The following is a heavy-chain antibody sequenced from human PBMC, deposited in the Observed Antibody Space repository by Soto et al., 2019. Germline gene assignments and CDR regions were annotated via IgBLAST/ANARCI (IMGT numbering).Heavy chain of an antibody. CDR2: IYPDDSDT. CDR3: ARPAWYYYDSSGFVGEDY. CDR1: GYSFFGYW. Sequence: PGESLKISCKGSGYSFFGYWIGWVRQMPGKGLEWMGIIYPDDSDTRYSPPFQGHVTISADKSISTAYLQWSSLKASDTAMYYCARPAWYYYDSSGFVGEDYWGQGTLVTVSS. J-gene: IGHJ4*02. D-gene: IGHD3-22*01. V-gene: IGHV5-51*01.